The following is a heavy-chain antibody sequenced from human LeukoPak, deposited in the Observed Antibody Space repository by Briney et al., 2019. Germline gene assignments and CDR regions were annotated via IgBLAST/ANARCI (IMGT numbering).Heavy chain of an antibody. Sequence: PSETLSLTCTVSGGSISSYYWSWIRQPPGKGLEWIGYIYYSGGTNYNPSLKSRVTISVDTSKNQFSLKLSSVTAADTAVYYCARRMGYDSSGYYLYYFDYWGQGTLVTVSS. V-gene: IGHV4-59*08. J-gene: IGHJ4*02. D-gene: IGHD3-22*01. CDR1: GGSISSYY. CDR2: IYYSGGT. CDR3: ARRMGYDSSGYYLYYFDY.